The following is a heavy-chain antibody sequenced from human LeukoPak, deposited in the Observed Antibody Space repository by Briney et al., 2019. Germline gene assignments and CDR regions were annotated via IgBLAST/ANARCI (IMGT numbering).Heavy chain of an antibody. D-gene: IGHD2-21*02. Sequence: PGGSLRLSCAASGFTFSSYSMNWVRQAPGKGLEWVANTKEDGSRKYYVGSVKGRFTISRDNAKNSLFLQMNSLRAEDTAVYYCGRDGVTSSIDYWGQGILVTVSS. CDR2: TKEDGSRK. CDR3: GRDGVTSSIDY. J-gene: IGHJ4*02. CDR1: GFTFSSYS. V-gene: IGHV3-7*01.